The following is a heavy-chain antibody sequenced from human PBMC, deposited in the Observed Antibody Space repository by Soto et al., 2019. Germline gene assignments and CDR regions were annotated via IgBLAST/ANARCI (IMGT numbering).Heavy chain of an antibody. CDR2: ISGTDGTT. CDR1: GFTFSAYL. V-gene: IGHV3-23*01. Sequence: GGSLRLSCEASGFTFSAYLMTWVRQAPGKGLEWVSSISGTDGTTYYADSVEGRFSISRDNSKNSLYLQMNSLSVNDTAVYYCAKPELGFRAFDLWGQGTLVTVSS. CDR3: AKPELGFRAFDL. J-gene: IGHJ3*01. D-gene: IGHD7-27*01.